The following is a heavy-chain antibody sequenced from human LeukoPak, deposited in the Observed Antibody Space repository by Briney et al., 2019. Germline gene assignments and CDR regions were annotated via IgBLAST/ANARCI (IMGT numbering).Heavy chain of an antibody. CDR2: IYYSGST. D-gene: IGHD3-9*01. CDR3: AKESGRYFDSAPPYFDY. V-gene: IGHV4-30-4*07. CDR1: GGSISSGGYS. J-gene: IGHJ4*02. Sequence: SETLSLTCAVSGGSISSGGYSWSWIRQPPGKGLEWIGYIYYSGSTYYNPSLKSRVTISVDTSKNQFSLKLSSVTAADTAVYYCAKESGRYFDSAPPYFDYWGQGTLVTVSS.